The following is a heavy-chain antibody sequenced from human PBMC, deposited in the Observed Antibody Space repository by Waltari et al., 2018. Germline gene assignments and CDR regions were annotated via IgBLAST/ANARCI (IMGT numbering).Heavy chain of an antibody. CDR2: INPNSGGT. CDR3: ARNIGSSSWYRGFDP. V-gene: IGHV1-2*02. D-gene: IGHD6-13*01. J-gene: IGHJ5*02. CDR1: GNTFTGYD. Sequence: QVQLVRSGAEVKKPGASVKVACKASGNTFTGYDMHWGRQAPGQGLEWMEWINPNSGGTNYAQKFQGRVTMTRDTSISPAYMALSRLRSDDTAVYYCARNIGSSSWYRGFDPWGQVTLVTVSS.